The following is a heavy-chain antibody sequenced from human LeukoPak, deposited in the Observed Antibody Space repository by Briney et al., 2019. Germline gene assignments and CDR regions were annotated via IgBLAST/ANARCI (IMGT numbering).Heavy chain of an antibody. CDR3: ARGRQIMITFGGVIATDY. V-gene: IGHV1-2*02. Sequence: GASVKVSCKASGYTFTGYYMHWVRQAPGQGLEWMGWINPNSGGTNYAQKFQGRVTMTRDTSISTAYMELSRLRSDDTAVYYCARGRQIMITFGGVIATDYWGQGTLVTVSS. D-gene: IGHD3-16*02. CDR1: GYTFTGYY. J-gene: IGHJ4*02. CDR2: INPNSGGT.